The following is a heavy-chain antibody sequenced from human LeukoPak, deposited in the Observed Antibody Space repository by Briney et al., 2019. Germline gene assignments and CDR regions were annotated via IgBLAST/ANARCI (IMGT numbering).Heavy chain of an antibody. CDR2: ISSSSSTK. Sequence: GRSLRLSCEASEFTFSNYDMNWVRQAPGKGLQWVSYISSSSSTKKYADSVEGRFTISRDNVKNSLHLQMNSLRDEDTAVYYCARRFDIWGQGTVVTVSS. V-gene: IGHV3-48*02. CDR1: EFTFSNYD. CDR3: ARRFDI. J-gene: IGHJ4*02.